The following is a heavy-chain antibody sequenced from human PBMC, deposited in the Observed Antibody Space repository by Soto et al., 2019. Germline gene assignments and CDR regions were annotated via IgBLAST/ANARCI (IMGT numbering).Heavy chain of an antibody. CDR1: GFSLSTSGMS. CDR2: IDWDDDK. CDR3: TRSLYIATLGPYYYYMDV. J-gene: IGHJ6*03. Sequence: SGPTLVKPTQALTLTCTFSGFSLSTSGMSVTWIRQPPGKALEWLARIDWDDDKYYSTSLKTRLTISKDTSKNQVVLTMTNMDPVDTATYYCTRSLYIATLGPYYYYMDVWGRGTTVTVSS. D-gene: IGHD6-6*01. V-gene: IGHV2-70*11.